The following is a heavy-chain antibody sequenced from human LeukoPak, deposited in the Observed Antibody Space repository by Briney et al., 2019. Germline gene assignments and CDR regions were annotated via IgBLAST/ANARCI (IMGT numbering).Heavy chain of an antibody. CDR3: ARAQWELLEIIYYYYYMDV. CDR2: ISYDGSNE. V-gene: IGHV3-30*04. Sequence: PGGSLRLSCAASGFTFSSYVMHWVRQAPGKGLEWVAIISYDGSNEYYADSVKGRFTISRDNSKNTLYLQMNSLRAEDTAVYYCARAQWELLEIIYYYYYMDVWGKGTTVTVSS. J-gene: IGHJ6*03. D-gene: IGHD1-26*01. CDR1: GFTFSSYV.